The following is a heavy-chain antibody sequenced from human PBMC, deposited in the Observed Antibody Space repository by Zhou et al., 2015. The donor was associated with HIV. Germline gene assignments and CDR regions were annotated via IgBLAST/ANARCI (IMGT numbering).Heavy chain of an antibody. V-gene: IGHV3-30*02. CDR3: AKDARARDYSTRGDFDY. D-gene: IGHD4-11*01. CDR2: IRFDDSHE. CDR1: GFSFISYG. J-gene: IGHJ4*02. Sequence: VQLVESGGGVVQPGRSLRLSCAASGFSFISYGMYWVRQAPAKGLEWVAFIRFDDSHEYYADSVKGRFTISRDNSKNTLYVHMNSLRPEDTAVYYCAKDARARDYSTRGDFDYWGQGTLVTVSS.